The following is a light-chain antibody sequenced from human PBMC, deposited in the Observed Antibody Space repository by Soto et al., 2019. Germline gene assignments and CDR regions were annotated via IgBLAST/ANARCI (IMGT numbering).Light chain of an antibody. V-gene: IGKV1-5*03. CDR3: QQYNTYPT. Sequence: DIQMTQSPSTLSASVGDRVTITFWASQSISSWLAWYQQKPGKAPKLLIYKASSLESGVPSRFSGSGSGTEFTLTISSLRPDDFATYYCQQYNTYPTFGGGTKVDI. CDR2: KAS. J-gene: IGKJ4*01. CDR1: QSISSW.